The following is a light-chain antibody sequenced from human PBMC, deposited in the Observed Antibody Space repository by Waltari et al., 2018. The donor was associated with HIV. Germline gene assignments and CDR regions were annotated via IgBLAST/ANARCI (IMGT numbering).Light chain of an antibody. Sequence: DIVLTHSPATLSVSPGEGATLSCRASQSVGSNLAWYQQKPGQAPRLLIDGASTRATGTPARFSGSGSGTEFTLTISSLQSEDFAVYYCQQYSNWPPGPLTFGGGTKVEIK. J-gene: IGKJ4*01. CDR2: GAS. V-gene: IGKV3-15*01. CDR3: QQYSNWPPGPLT. CDR1: QSVGSN.